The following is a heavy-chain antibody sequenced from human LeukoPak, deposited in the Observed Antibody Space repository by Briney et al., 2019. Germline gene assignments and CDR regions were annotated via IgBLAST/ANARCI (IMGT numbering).Heavy chain of an antibody. J-gene: IGHJ4*02. D-gene: IGHD5-12*01. CDR1: GGSISGYY. Sequence: PSETLSLTCTVSGGSISGYYWSWIRQPPGEGLEWIGYIYYSGSTNYNPSLKSRVTISVDTSKNQFSLKLTSVTAADTAVYYCAGQYSGYDFYQFDYWGQGTLVTVSS. CDR3: AGQYSGYDFYQFDY. CDR2: IYYSGST. V-gene: IGHV4-59*01.